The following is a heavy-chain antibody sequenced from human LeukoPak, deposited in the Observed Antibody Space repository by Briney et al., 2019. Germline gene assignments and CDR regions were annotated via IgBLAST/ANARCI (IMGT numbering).Heavy chain of an antibody. CDR3: GRDRYSSGWYYFDY. D-gene: IGHD6-19*01. J-gene: IGHJ4*02. Sequence: GASVKVSCKVSGYTLTELSMHWVRQAPGQGLEWMGGIIPIFGTANYAQKFQGRVTITADESTSTAYMELSSLRSEDTAVYYCGRDRYSSGWYYFDYWGQGTLVTVSS. CDR1: GYTLTELS. CDR2: IIPIFGTA. V-gene: IGHV1-69*13.